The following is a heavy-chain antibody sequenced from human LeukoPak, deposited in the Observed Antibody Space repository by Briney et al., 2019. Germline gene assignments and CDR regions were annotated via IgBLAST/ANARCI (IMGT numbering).Heavy chain of an antibody. CDR1: GGSISSYY. Sequence: SETLSLTCTVSGGSISSYYWSWIRQPPGKGLEWIGYIYYSGSTNYKPSLKSRVTISVGTSKNQFSLKLSSVTAADTAVYYCARGGYYGSGNDFRFDPWGQGTLVTVSS. V-gene: IGHV4-59*01. J-gene: IGHJ5*02. CDR3: ARGGYYGSGNDFRFDP. D-gene: IGHD3-10*01. CDR2: IYYSGST.